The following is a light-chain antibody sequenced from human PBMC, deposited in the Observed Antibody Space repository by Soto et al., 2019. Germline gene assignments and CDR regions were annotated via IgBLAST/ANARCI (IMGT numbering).Light chain of an antibody. CDR1: GSNIGAGYE. CDR3: GTWDSSLSVGV. V-gene: IGLV1-40*01. CDR2: SNN. Sequence: QSVLTQPPSVSGAPGQRVSISCTGSGSNIGAGYEVHWYQQLPGTAPKLLITSNNNRPSGVPDRFSGSASDTSASLAITGLQAEDEADYYCGTWDSSLSVGVFGGGTKLTVL. J-gene: IGLJ2*01.